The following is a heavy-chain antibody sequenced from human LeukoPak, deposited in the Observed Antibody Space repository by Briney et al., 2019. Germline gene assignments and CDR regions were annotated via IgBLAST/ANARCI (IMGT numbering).Heavy chain of an antibody. D-gene: IGHD4-23*01. CDR2: IKTKTDGGTT. V-gene: IGHV3-15*01. J-gene: IGHJ3*02. CDR3: ARDQADYGGRIDAFDI. CDR1: GFTFSKAW. Sequence: GALRLSCAASGFTFSKAWMTWVRQAPGKGLEWVGHIKTKTDGGTTDYAAPVKGRFTISRDNAKNSLYLQMNSLRAEDTAVYYCARDQADYGGRIDAFDIWGQGTMVTVSS.